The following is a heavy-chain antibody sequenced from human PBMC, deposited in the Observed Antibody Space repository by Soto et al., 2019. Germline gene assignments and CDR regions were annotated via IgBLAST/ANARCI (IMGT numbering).Heavy chain of an antibody. CDR1: GYTFTSYG. J-gene: IGHJ4*02. Sequence: QVQLVQSGAEVKKPGASVKVSCKASGYTFTSYGISWVRQAPGQGLEWMGWISAYNGNTNYAQKLQGRVTMTTDTCTSTGYMELRSLRSDDTAVYYCAILWFGENLFDYWGQGTLVTVSS. CDR3: AILWFGENLFDY. CDR2: ISAYNGNT. V-gene: IGHV1-18*01. D-gene: IGHD3-10*01.